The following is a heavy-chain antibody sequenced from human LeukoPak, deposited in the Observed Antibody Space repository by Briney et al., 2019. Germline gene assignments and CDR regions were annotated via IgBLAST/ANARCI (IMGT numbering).Heavy chain of an antibody. Sequence: ASVKVSCKASGYTFTGYYIHWVRQAPGQGLEWMGRINPNSGGTNYAQKFQGRVTMTRDTSISTAYMELSRLRSDGTAVYYCAPRGVDHASGFDYWGQGTLVTVSS. J-gene: IGHJ4*02. D-gene: IGHD3-10*01. CDR2: INPNSGGT. V-gene: IGHV1-2*06. CDR1: GYTFTGYY. CDR3: APRGVDHASGFDY.